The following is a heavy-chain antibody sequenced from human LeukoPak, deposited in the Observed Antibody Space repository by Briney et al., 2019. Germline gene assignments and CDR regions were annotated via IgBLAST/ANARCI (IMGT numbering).Heavy chain of an antibody. V-gene: IGHV3-48*04. Sequence: GGSLRLSCAASGFTFSSYAMHWVRQAPGKGLEWASYISSSSSTIYYADSVKGRFTISRDNAKNSLYLQMNSLRAEDTAVYYCARDALSDFDYWGQGTLVTVSS. D-gene: IGHD3-10*01. J-gene: IGHJ4*02. CDR1: GFTFSSYA. CDR2: ISSSSSTI. CDR3: ARDALSDFDY.